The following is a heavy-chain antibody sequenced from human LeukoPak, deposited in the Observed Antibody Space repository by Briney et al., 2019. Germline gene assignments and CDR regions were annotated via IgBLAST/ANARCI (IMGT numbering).Heavy chain of an antibody. CDR3: ARGPPLNPGDFDSSGYYYFDY. Sequence: SETPSLTCAVYGGSFSGYWWSWVRLPPGKGLEWIGEINHRGSTNYNPSLKSRVTIAVDTSKIQFSLKLSSVTAADTAVYYCARGPPLNPGDFDSSGYYYFDYWGLGTLVTVSS. CDR2: INHRGST. CDR1: GGSFSGYW. D-gene: IGHD3-22*01. V-gene: IGHV4-34*01. J-gene: IGHJ4*02.